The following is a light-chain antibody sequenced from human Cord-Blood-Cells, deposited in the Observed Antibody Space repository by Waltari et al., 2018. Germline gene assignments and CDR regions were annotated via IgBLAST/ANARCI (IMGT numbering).Light chain of an antibody. Sequence: QSVLTQPPSASGTPGQRVTISCSGSSPNIGSNTVNWYQQPPGTAPKLLIYSNNQRPSGVPDRFSGFKSGTSASLAISGLQSEDEADYYCAAWDDSLNGWVFGGGTKLTVL. V-gene: IGLV1-44*01. J-gene: IGLJ3*02. CDR2: SNN. CDR3: AAWDDSLNGWV. CDR1: SPNIGSNT.